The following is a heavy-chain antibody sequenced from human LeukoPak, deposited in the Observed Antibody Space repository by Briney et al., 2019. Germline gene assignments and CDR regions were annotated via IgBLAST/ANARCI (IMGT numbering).Heavy chain of an antibody. V-gene: IGHV3-23*01. CDR1: GFTFRSYA. CDR2: ISGSGGST. D-gene: IGHD3-10*01. CDR3: AKDQDTYYYGSGSYYTYNWFDP. Sequence: GGSLRLSCAASGFTFRSYAMSWVRQAPGKGLEWVSAISGSGGSTYYADSVKGRFTISRDNSKNTLYLQMNSLRAEDTAVYYCAKDQDTYYYGSGSYYTYNWFDPWGQGTLVTVSS. J-gene: IGHJ5*02.